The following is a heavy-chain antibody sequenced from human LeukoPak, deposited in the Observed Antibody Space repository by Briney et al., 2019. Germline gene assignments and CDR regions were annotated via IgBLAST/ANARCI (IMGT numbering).Heavy chain of an antibody. CDR2: INHSGST. CDR1: GGSFSGYY. D-gene: IGHD3-9*01. CDR3: ARGDILTGYPI. Sequence: PSETLSLTCAVYGGSFSGYYWSWIRQPPGKGLEWIGEINHSGSTNYNPSLKSRVTISVDTSKNQFSLKLSSVTAADTAVYYCARGDILTGYPIWGQGTLVTVSS. V-gene: IGHV4-34*01. J-gene: IGHJ4*02.